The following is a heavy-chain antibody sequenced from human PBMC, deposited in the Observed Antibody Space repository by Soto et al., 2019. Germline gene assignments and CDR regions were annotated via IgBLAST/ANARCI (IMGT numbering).Heavy chain of an antibody. V-gene: IGHV4-34*01. CDR1: SGSFSGYY. Sequence: SETLSLTCAVYSGSFSGYYWSWIRQPPGKGLEWIGELYQGLSIVYNPSLESRVTISVDRSKNQFSLKLSSVTAADTAVYYCARATYCGGDCSPFDYWGQGTLVTVSS. D-gene: IGHD2-21*02. J-gene: IGHJ4*02. CDR2: LYQGLSI. CDR3: ARATYCGGDCSPFDY.